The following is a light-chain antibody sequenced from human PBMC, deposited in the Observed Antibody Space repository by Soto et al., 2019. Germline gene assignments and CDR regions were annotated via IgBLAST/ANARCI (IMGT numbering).Light chain of an antibody. J-gene: IGKJ1*01. V-gene: IGKV1-39*01. CDR2: AAS. Sequence: DLQMNQSPSSLSASVGDRVTITCRASPSISSYLNWYQQKPGQAPKLLIYAASSLQSGVPSRFSVSGSGTDFTLTISSLQPEDVATYYCQQSYSTPLTVGQGTKVEIK. CDR1: PSISSY. CDR3: QQSYSTPLT.